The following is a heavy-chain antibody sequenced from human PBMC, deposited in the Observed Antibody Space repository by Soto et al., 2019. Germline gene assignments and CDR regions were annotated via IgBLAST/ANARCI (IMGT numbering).Heavy chain of an antibody. Sequence: EVQLLESGGGLVQPGGSLRLACTPSGFIFSEYAMSWVRQAPGKGLEWVSSIGGPGDDTYYADYVKGRFTISRDNSKNTLYLQMNSLRGDDTAIYSCVKDGMSRNSVWDPFDVWGQGTMVTVSS. J-gene: IGHJ3*01. D-gene: IGHD4-4*01. CDR2: IGGPGDDT. CDR1: GFIFSEYA. CDR3: VKDGMSRNSVWDPFDV. V-gene: IGHV3-23*01.